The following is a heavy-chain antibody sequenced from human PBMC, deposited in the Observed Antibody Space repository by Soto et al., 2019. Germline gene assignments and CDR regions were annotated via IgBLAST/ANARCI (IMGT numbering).Heavy chain of an antibody. D-gene: IGHD6-13*01. CDR2: IWYDGSNK. J-gene: IGHJ6*02. CDR1: GFTFSSYG. CDR3: ARVKGAAGTWGYYYYGMDV. V-gene: IGHV3-33*01. Sequence: QVQLVESGGGVVQPGRSLRLSCAASGFTFSSYGMHWVRQAPGKGLEWVAVIWYDGSNKYYADSVKGRFTISRDNSKNTLYLQMNSLRAEDTAVYYCARVKGAAGTWGYYYYGMDVWGQGTTVTVSS.